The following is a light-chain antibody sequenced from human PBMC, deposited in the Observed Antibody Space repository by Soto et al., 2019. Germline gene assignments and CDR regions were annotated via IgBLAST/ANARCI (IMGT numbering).Light chain of an antibody. J-gene: IGLJ2*01. CDR3: SSYTSSSVV. V-gene: IGLV2-14*01. Sequence: QSVLTQPASVSGSPGQSITISCTGTSSDVGGYNYVSWYQQRPGKAPKLIIYDVSNRPSGVSNRFTGSKSGNTASLTISGLQAEDEADYYCSSYTSSSVVFGGGTQLTVL. CDR1: SSDVGGYNY. CDR2: DVS.